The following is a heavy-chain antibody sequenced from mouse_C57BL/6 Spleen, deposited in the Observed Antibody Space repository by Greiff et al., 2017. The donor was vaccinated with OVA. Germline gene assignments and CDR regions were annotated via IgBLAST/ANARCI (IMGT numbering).Heavy chain of an antibody. J-gene: IGHJ2*01. V-gene: IGHV1-15*01. D-gene: IGHD1-1*01. CDR3: TNYYYGSRGYFDY. CDR2: IDPETGGT. Sequence: QVQLQQSGAELVRPGASVTLSCKASGYTFTDYEMHWVKQTPVHGLEWIGAIDPETGGTAYNQKFKGKAILTADKSSSTAYMELRSLTSEDSAVYYCTNYYYGSRGYFDYWGQGTTLTVSS. CDR1: GYTFTDYE.